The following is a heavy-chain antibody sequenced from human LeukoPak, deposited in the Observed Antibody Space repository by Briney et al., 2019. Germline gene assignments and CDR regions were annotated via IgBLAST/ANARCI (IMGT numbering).Heavy chain of an antibody. V-gene: IGHV3-23*01. CDR2: ITGSGGGT. CDR1: GFTFSSYA. J-gene: IGHJ3*02. D-gene: IGHD4-11*01. Sequence: GGSLRLSCAASGFTFSSYAMSWVRQAPGEGLEWVSTITGSGGGTYYADSVKGRFTISRDNSKNTLYLQMNSLRAEDTGVYYCAKRGTTSDAFDIWGQGTMVTVSS. CDR3: AKRGTTSDAFDI.